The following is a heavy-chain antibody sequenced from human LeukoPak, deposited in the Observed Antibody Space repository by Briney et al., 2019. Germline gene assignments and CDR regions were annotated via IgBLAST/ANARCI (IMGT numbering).Heavy chain of an antibody. V-gene: IGHV4-31*03. J-gene: IGHJ6*03. Sequence: SETLSLTCTVSGGSISSGGYYWSWIRQHPGKGLEWIGYIYYSGSTYYNPSHKSRVTISVDTSKNQFSLKLSSVTAADTAVYYCARQDGGNSPYYYYYMDVWGKGTTVTVSS. CDR3: ARQDGGNSPYYYYYMDV. D-gene: IGHD4-23*01. CDR2: IYYSGST. CDR1: GGSISSGGYY.